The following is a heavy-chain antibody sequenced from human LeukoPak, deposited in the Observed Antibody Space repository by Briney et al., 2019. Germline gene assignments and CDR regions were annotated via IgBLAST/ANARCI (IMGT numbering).Heavy chain of an antibody. CDR1: GGSISSSSYY. J-gene: IGHJ4*02. V-gene: IGHV4-61*05. CDR2: IYYSGST. CDR3: ARPSGDLWSGYYPDY. D-gene: IGHD3-3*01. Sequence: SETLSLTCTVSGGSISSSSYYWGWIRQPPGKGLECIGYIYYSGSTNYNPSLKSRVTISVDTSKNQFSLKLSSVTAADTAVYYCARPSGDLWSGYYPDYWGQGTLVTVSS.